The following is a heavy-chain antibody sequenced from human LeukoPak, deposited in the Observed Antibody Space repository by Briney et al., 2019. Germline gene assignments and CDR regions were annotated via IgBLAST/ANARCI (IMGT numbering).Heavy chain of an antibody. D-gene: IGHD5-12*01. J-gene: IGHJ1*01. CDR1: GGSISSYS. CDR3: ANTTRVAPDGRAKYFQH. V-gene: IGHV4-59*03. CDR2: RYVGGRD. Sequence: SETLSLTCTVSGGSISSYSWSWIRQPPGKGLEWIGCRYVGGRDLYNPSLKSRVTISVDASEKQISLSLRSVTAADTAMYYCANTTRVAPDGRAKYFQHWGQGTLAIVSS.